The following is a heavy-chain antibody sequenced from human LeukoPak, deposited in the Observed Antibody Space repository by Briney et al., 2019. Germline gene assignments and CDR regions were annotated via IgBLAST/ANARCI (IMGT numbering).Heavy chain of an antibody. CDR2: IYYSGST. CDR3: ARGSPLGDY. D-gene: IGHD3-16*01. CDR1: GATMITSAFY. V-gene: IGHV4-30-4*08. J-gene: IGHJ4*02. Sequence: PSETLSLTCTVSGATMITSAFYWGWIRESPGKGLEWIGYIYYSGSTYYNPSLKSRVTISVDTSKNQFSLKLSSVTAADTAVYYCARGSPLGDYWGQGTLVTVSS.